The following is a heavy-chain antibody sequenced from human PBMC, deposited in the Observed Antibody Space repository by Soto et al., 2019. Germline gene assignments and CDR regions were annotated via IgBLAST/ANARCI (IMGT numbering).Heavy chain of an antibody. CDR1: GASIGSFY. V-gene: IGHV4-4*07. D-gene: IGHD1-26*01. CDR2: VYSTGLA. Sequence: QMQLHESGPGLVKPSETLSLTCNVSGASIGSFYWSWIRQSAGKGLEWIGRVYSTGLATYNPALEGRVTISLDRSNNHLSLELKSVTAADTAVYFCARALSGTGLDVWGRGTTVSVSS. J-gene: IGHJ6*02. CDR3: ARALSGTGLDV.